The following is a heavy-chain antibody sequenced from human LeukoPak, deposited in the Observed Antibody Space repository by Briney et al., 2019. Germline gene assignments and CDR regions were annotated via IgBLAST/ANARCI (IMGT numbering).Heavy chain of an antibody. CDR3: ARDLDIPKYYFDY. V-gene: IGHV3-30-3*01. J-gene: IGHJ4*02. D-gene: IGHD2-2*03. CDR1: GFTFSSYA. Sequence: PGGSLRLSCAASGFTFSSYAMHWVRQAPGKGLEWVAVISYDGSNKYYADSVKGRFTISRDNSKNTLYLQMNSLRAEDTAVYYCARDLDIPKYYFDYWGQGTLVTVSS. CDR2: ISYDGSNK.